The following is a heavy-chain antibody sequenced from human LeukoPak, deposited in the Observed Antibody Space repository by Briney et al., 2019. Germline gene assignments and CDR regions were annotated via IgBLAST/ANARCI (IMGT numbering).Heavy chain of an antibody. D-gene: IGHD3-10*01. J-gene: IGHJ4*02. V-gene: IGHV4-39*07. CDR2: IYYSGST. CDR1: GGSISSSSYY. CDR3: ARQGFGELFDY. Sequence: SETLSLTCTVSGGSISSSSYYWGWIRQPPGKGLEWIGSIYYSGSTYYNPSLKSRVTISVDTSKNQFSLKLSSVTAADTAVYYCARQGFGELFDYWGLGTLVTVSS.